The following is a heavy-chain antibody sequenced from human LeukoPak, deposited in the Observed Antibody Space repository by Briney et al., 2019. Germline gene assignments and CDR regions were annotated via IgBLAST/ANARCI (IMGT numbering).Heavy chain of an antibody. CDR2: INHSGST. J-gene: IGHJ4*02. CDR1: GGSISSSSYY. CDR3: ARGPDFYDSSGYYPI. D-gene: IGHD3-22*01. V-gene: IGHV4-39*07. Sequence: SETLSLTCTVSGGSISSSSYYWDWIRQPPGKGLEWIGEINHSGSTKYNPSLKSRVTISVDRSKNQFSLKLSSVTAADTAVYYCARGPDFYDSSGYYPIWGQGTLVTVSS.